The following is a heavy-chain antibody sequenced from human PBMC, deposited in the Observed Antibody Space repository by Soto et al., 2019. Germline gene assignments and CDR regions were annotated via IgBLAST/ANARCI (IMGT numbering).Heavy chain of an antibody. CDR3: AREGRVTTVRAVIRSGMDV. Sequence: QMQLVQSGAEVKKPGSSVKVSCKASGGTFSSYAISWVRQAPGQGLEWLGEIIPIFGTTKYAQNLQGRVNRTADKSTSTAYVELSSLGSEDTAVYYCAREGRVTTVRAVIRSGMDVWGQGTTVTVSS. D-gene: IGHD3-10*01. J-gene: IGHJ6*02. V-gene: IGHV1-69*06. CDR1: GGTFSSYA. CDR2: IIPIFGTT.